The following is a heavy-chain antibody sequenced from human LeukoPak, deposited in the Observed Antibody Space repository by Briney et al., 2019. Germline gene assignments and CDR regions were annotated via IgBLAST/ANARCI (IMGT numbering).Heavy chain of an antibody. CDR2: IKQDGSEK. CDR3: ARERGDSTAYYSYYFDY. D-gene: IGHD3-22*01. V-gene: IGHV3-7*01. CDR1: GFTFSSYW. Sequence: GGSLRLSCAASGFTFSSYWMSWVRQAPGKGLEWVANIKQDGSEKYYVDSVKGRFTISRDNAKNSLYLQMNSLRAEDTAVYYCARERGDSTAYYSYYFDYWGQGTLVTVSP. J-gene: IGHJ4*02.